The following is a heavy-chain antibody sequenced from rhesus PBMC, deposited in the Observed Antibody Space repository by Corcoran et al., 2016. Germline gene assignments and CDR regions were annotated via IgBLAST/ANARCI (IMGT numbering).Heavy chain of an antibody. CDR3: ARDVGTVRDY. CDR1: GGSISSSY. D-gene: IGHD5-24*01. J-gene: IGHJ4*01. CDR2: IYGSGSRT. Sequence: QLQLQESGPGLVKPSETLSVTCAVSGGSISSSYWSWIREAPGKGLERSGYIYGSGSRTNYNPSLKSGVTLSVDTSKNQLSLKLSSVTAADTAVYYCARDVGTVRDYWGQGVLVTVSS. V-gene: IGHV4-169*02.